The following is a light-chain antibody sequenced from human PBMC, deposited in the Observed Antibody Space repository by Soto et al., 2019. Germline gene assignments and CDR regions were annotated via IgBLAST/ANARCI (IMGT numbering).Light chain of an antibody. Sequence: QSVLTQPASVSGSPGQSITISCTGTTSDVGGYNYVSWYQQHPGNAPKLMIYEVSNRPSGLSNRFSGSKSDNTASLTISGLQAEDEAEYYCFSYTMNNTRSWVFGGGTQLTVL. CDR2: EVS. J-gene: IGLJ3*02. V-gene: IGLV2-14*01. CDR3: FSYTMNNTRSWV. CDR1: TSDVGGYNY.